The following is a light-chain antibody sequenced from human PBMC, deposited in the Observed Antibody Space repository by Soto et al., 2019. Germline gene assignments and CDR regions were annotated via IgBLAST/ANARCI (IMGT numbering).Light chain of an antibody. CDR3: QQYNNSPWT. V-gene: IGKV3-15*01. Sequence: EIVMTQSPATLSVSPGERATLSCRASQSVRNSLAWYQQKPGQAPRLLIYGASTRATDIPARLSGSGCGTEFPLTISSLQSEDVAIYYYQQYNNSPWTFGQGTKVEIK. CDR1: QSVRNS. J-gene: IGKJ1*01. CDR2: GAS.